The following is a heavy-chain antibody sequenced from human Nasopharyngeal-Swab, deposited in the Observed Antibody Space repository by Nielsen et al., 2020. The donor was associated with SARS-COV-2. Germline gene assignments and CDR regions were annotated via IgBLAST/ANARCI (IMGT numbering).Heavy chain of an antibody. Sequence: SETLSLTCTVSGDSITSSTYYWAWIRQPPGKGLDWIASIYYSGSTYYNPSLKSRVTISVDRSNNQFSLTLTSVTAADTAVYYCAREVGTRHCSTTACYTWLDYWGQGALVTVSS. J-gene: IGHJ4*02. CDR1: GDSITSSTYY. CDR3: AREVGTRHCSTTACYTWLDY. V-gene: IGHV4-39*07. D-gene: IGHD2-2*02. CDR2: IYYSGST.